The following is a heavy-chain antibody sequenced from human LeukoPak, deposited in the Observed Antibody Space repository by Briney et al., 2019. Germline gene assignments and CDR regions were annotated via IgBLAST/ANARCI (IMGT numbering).Heavy chain of an antibody. CDR1: GFTFSSYS. CDR2: ISGSSSTI. Sequence: GGSLRLSCAASGFTFSSYSMNWVRQAPGKGLEWVSYISGSSSTIYYADSVKGRFTISRDNAKNSLYLQMNSLRDEDTAVYYCTRILPHGSGIYEYWGQGTLVAVSS. J-gene: IGHJ4*02. V-gene: IGHV3-48*02. D-gene: IGHD3-10*01. CDR3: TRILPHGSGIYEY.